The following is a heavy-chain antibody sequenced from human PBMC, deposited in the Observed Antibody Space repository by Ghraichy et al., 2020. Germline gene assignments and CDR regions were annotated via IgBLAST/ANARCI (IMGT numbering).Heavy chain of an antibody. CDR1: GDSLNNYY. J-gene: IGHJ5*02. V-gene: IGHV4-59*01. CDR2: IYHNGRT. CDR3: ARDQEWRASSSGFDP. D-gene: IGHD2-2*01. Sequence: GSLRLSCTVSGDSLNNYYWSWIRQAPGKGLEWIGSIYHNGRTKYNPSLKSRVTMSVDTSKNQFSLSLTSVTAADTAVFYCARDQEWRASSSGFDPWGQETLVSVSP.